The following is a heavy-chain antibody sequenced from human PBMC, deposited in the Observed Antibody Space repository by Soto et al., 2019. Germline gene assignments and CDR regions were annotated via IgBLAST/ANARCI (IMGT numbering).Heavy chain of an antibody. J-gene: IGHJ3*02. V-gene: IGHV4-59*01. CDR2: IYYSGST. CDR3: AIVSVAVAGRGGIVCDAFDI. CDR1: GGSISSYY. Sequence: SETLSLTCTVSGGSISSYYWSWIRQPPGKGLEWIGYIYYSGSTNYNPSLKSRVTISVDTSKNQFSLKLSSVTASDTAVYYFAIVSVAVAGRGGIVCDAFDIWGQGTMVTV. D-gene: IGHD6-19*01.